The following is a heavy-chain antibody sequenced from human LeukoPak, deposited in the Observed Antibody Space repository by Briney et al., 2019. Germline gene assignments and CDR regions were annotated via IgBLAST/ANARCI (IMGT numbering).Heavy chain of an antibody. CDR3: ARARSPQYYDFWSGYPAVWFDP. D-gene: IGHD3-3*01. CDR2: IIPIFGTA. Sequence: SVKVSCKASGGTFSSYAISWVRQAPGQGLEWMGGIIPIFGTANYAQKFQGRVTITADESTSTAHMELSSLRSEDTAVYYCARARSPQYYDFWSGYPAVWFDPWGQGTLVTVSS. J-gene: IGHJ5*02. CDR1: GGTFSSYA. V-gene: IGHV1-69*01.